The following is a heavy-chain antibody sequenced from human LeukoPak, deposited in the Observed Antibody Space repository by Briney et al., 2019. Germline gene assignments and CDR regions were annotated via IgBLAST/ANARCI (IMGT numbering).Heavy chain of an antibody. V-gene: IGHV3-23*01. J-gene: IGHJ4*02. CDR3: EIKLTSGKLN. Sequence: GGSLRLSCAASGLIFGSYVMSWVRQAPGKGLEWVSAISSDGGRTYYADSAKGRFTISRDNSKNTLYLQVNSLRAEDTAVYYCEIKLTSGKLNWGQGSLVTVSS. D-gene: IGHD3-10*01. CDR2: ISSDGGRT. CDR1: GLIFGSYV.